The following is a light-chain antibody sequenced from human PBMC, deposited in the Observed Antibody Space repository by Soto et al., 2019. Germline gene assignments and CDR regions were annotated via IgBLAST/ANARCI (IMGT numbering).Light chain of an antibody. CDR2: GAY. V-gene: IGKV3-15*01. J-gene: IGKJ3*01. CDR3: QQYDNWPPFT. Sequence: EIVMTQSPATLSVSPGERATLSRRASQSVNSHLAWYQQKPGQAPRLLIYGAYYRATGIPARFSGSGSGTDFTLTISSLQSEDFAVYYCQQYDNWPPFTFGPGTKVDIK. CDR1: QSVNSH.